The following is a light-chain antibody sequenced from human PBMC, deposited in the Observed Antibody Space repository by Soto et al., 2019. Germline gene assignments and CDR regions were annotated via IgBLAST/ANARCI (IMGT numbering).Light chain of an antibody. V-gene: IGKV3-15*01. J-gene: IGKJ4*01. CDR1: QSVRAK. CDR2: GAS. CDR3: QHYNDWPLT. Sequence: IVITQSPGTLSASPGERATLSCRASQSVRAKLAWSQQKPGQAPRLLIYGASTRASGVPDRFSGSGSGTEFTLTISSLQSEDFALYYCQHYNDWPLTFGGGTKVDIK.